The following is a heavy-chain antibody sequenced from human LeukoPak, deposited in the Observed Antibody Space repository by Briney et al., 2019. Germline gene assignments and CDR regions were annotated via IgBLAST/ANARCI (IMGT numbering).Heavy chain of an antibody. V-gene: IGHV4-4*07. Sequence: SETLSLTCTVSGYSISSGYFWGWIRQPAGKGLEWIGRIYTSGSTNYNPSLKSRVTMSVDTSKNQFSLKLSSVTAADTAVYYCARDRERITFGGVIVSWFDPWGQGTLVTVSS. CDR3: ARDRERITFGGVIVSWFDP. D-gene: IGHD3-16*02. J-gene: IGHJ5*02. CDR1: GYSISSGYF. CDR2: IYTSGST.